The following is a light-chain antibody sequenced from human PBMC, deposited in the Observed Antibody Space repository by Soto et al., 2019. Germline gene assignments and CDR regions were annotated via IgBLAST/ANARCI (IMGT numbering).Light chain of an antibody. CDR3: FSYAGSSSYYV. Sequence: QSALTQPASVSGSPGQSITISCTGTSSDVGNYKYVSWYQQHPGKAPKLMIYEVSNRPSGVSNRFSGSKSGNTASLTISGLQAEDETDYYCFSYAGSSSYYVFGTGTKVTVL. J-gene: IGLJ1*01. V-gene: IGLV2-23*02. CDR1: SSDVGNYKY. CDR2: EVS.